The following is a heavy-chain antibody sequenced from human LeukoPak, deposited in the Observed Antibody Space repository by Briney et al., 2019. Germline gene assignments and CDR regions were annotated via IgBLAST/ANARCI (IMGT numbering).Heavy chain of an antibody. V-gene: IGHV4-34*01. CDR3: ARVYYDSRGFSGFDP. J-gene: IGHJ5*02. Sequence: KPSETLSLTCAVYGGSFSGYYWSWIRQPPGKGLEWIGEINHSGSTNYNPSLKSRVTISVDTSKNQFSLKLTSVTAADTAVYYCARVYYDSRGFSGFDPWGQGTLVTVSS. D-gene: IGHD3-22*01. CDR1: GGSFSGYY. CDR2: INHSGST.